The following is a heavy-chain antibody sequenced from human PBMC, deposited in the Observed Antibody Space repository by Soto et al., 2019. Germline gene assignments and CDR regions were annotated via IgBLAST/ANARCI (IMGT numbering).Heavy chain of an antibody. CDR1: GYTFTNSG. D-gene: IGHD3-16*01. CDR3: ARGEFLSYDDY. V-gene: IGHV1-18*01. CDR2: IRVNNGDT. Sequence: ALVKVSCKASGYTFTNSGFSWVRQAPGQGLEWVGWIRVNNGDTHYAQKLQGRVTMTTDTSTSTAFMELRSLRSDDTAVYYCARGEFLSYDDYWGQGTLVTVSS. J-gene: IGHJ4*02.